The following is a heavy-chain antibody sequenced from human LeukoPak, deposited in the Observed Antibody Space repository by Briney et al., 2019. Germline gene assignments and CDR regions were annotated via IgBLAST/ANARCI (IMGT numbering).Heavy chain of an antibody. CDR1: GGSISSYY. D-gene: IGHD2-2*01. Sequence: PSETLSLTCTVSGGSISSYYWSWIRQPPGEGLEWIGYIYYSGSTNYNPSLKSRVTISVDTSKNQFSLKLSSVTAADTAVYYCARSQYQLLAGVWFDPWGQGTLVTVSS. CDR3: ARSQYQLLAGVWFDP. CDR2: IYYSGST. J-gene: IGHJ5*02. V-gene: IGHV4-59*01.